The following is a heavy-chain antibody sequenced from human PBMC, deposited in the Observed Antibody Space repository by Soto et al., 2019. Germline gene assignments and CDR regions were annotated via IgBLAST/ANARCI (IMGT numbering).Heavy chain of an antibody. CDR3: TRLGITLARGLKIPKRFDP. J-gene: IGHJ5*02. CDR1: GASINSGDDY. D-gene: IGHD3-10*01. V-gene: IGHV4-30-4*01. CDR2: IYHTGST. Sequence: QVQLHESGPGLVTPSQTLSLTCTVSGASINSGDDYWSWVRQSPGKGLEWIGYIYHTGSTYYNPSFKSRINISVDTSKNQFSLKLTSVTAADTALYYCTRLGITLARGLKIPKRFDPWGQGTLVTVSS.